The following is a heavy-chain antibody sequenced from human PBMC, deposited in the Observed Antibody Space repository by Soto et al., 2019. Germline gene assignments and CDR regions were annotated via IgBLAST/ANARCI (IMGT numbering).Heavy chain of an antibody. CDR3: VHWDRGDCGGGSCDSLWYFYL. V-gene: IGHV2-5*02. J-gene: IGHJ2*01. Sequence: QIALKESGPTLVNPTQTLTLTCTFSGFSLSTSGVSVGWIRQSPGKALERLALIYWDDDVRYSPSLRSRHTITIDMSKNELVLTMTNVEPVDTAAYYCVHWDRGDCGGGSCDSLWYFYLWGGGTLVTVAS. D-gene: IGHD2-15*01. CDR2: IYWDDDV. CDR1: GFSLSTSGVS.